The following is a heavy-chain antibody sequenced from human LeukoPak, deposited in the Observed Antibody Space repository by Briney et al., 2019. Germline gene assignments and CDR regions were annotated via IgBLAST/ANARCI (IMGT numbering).Heavy chain of an antibody. J-gene: IGHJ4*02. V-gene: IGHV1-24*01. CDR2: FDPEDGET. D-gene: IGHD5-12*01. CDR1: GYTLTELS. CDR3: ATAADIVATIPFDY. Sequence: GASVKVSCKVSGYTLTELSMHWVRQAPGKGLEWMGGFDPEDGETIYAQKFQGRVTMTEDTSIDTAYMELSSLRSEDTAVYYCATAADIVATIPFDYWGQGTLVTVSS.